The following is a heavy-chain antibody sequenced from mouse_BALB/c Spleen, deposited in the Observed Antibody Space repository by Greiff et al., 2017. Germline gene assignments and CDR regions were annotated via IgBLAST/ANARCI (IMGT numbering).Heavy chain of an antibody. CDR2: ISSGGSYT. J-gene: IGHJ4*01. Sequence: EVKLVESGGGLVKPGGSLKLSCAASGFTFSSYTMSWVRQTPEKRLEWVATISSGGSYTYYPDSVKGRFTISRDNAKNTLYLQMSSLKSEDTAMYYCTRGRYDVRYFDYWGQGTSVTVSS. CDR3: TRGRYDVRYFDY. D-gene: IGHD2-14*01. CDR1: GFTFSSYT. V-gene: IGHV5-6-4*01.